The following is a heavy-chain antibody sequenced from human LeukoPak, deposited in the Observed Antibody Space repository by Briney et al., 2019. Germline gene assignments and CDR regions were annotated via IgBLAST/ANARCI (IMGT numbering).Heavy chain of an antibody. CDR2: IYHSGST. CDR3: ARDRYYDSSGYYC. CDR1: GYSISSGYY. Sequence: SETLSLTCTVSGYSISSGYYWGWIRQPPGKGLEWIGSIYHSGSTYYNPSLKSRVTISVDTSKNQFSLKLSSVTAADTAVYYCARDRYYDSSGYYCWGQGTLVTVSS. J-gene: IGHJ4*02. D-gene: IGHD3-22*01. V-gene: IGHV4-38-2*02.